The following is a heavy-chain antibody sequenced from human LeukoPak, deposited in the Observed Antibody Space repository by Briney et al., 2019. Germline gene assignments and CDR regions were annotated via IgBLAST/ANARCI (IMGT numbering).Heavy chain of an antibody. V-gene: IGHV1-18*01. D-gene: IGHD4-17*01. Sequence: GTSVKVSCKASGYTFTSYGISWVRQAPGQGLEWMGWISAYNGNTNYAQKLQGRVTMTTDTSTSTAYMELRSLRSDDTAVYYCASDHDYGDPRWALGYWGQGTLVTVSS. CDR2: ISAYNGNT. CDR1: GYTFTSYG. J-gene: IGHJ4*02. CDR3: ASDHDYGDPRWALGY.